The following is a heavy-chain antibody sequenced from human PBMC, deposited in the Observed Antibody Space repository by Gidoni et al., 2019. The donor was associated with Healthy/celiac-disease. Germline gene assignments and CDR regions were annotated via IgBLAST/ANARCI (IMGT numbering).Heavy chain of an antibody. CDR3: ARIGLYYDILTGYWSVEYFDY. V-gene: IGHV2-26*01. J-gene: IGHJ4*02. CDR2: LFSNDEK. CDR1: GFSLSNARMG. D-gene: IGHD3-9*01. Sequence: QVTLTDSAPVLVQPTVTLTLTCTGSGFSLSNARMGVSWIRQPPGKALEWLAHLFSNDEKAYSTSRKSRLTISKDTSKSQVVLTMTNMDPVDTATYYCARIGLYYDILTGYWSVEYFDYWGQGTLVTVSS.